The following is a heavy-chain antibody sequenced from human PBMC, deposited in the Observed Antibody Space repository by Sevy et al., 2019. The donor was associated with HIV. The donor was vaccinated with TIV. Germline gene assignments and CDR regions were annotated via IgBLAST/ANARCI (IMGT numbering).Heavy chain of an antibody. J-gene: IGHJ6*02. D-gene: IGHD2-2*01. V-gene: IGHV3-23*01. Sequence: GGSLRLSCAASGLTFSNYAMSWVRQAPGKGLEWVSSISRSGSSIDYADSVKGWFTISRDNSMNTLHLQMNSLRAEDTAVYYCAKVDVVVPVADYGLDVWGQGTTVTVSS. CDR2: ISRSGSSI. CDR1: GLTFSNYA. CDR3: AKVDVVVPVADYGLDV.